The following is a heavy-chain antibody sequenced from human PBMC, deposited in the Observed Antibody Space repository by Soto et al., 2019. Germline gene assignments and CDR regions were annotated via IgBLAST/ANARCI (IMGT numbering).Heavy chain of an antibody. CDR2: IYYSGST. CDR3: ARDRASSSAWFDP. V-gene: IGHV4-31*03. D-gene: IGHD6-6*01. Sequence: QVQLQESGPGLVKPSQTLSLTCTVSGGSISSGGYYWSWIRQHPGKGLEWIGYIYYSGSTYYNPSLKSRVTISVDTSKNQLSLKLSSVTAADTAVYYCARDRASSSAWFDPWGQGTLVTVSS. J-gene: IGHJ5*02. CDR1: GGSISSGGYY.